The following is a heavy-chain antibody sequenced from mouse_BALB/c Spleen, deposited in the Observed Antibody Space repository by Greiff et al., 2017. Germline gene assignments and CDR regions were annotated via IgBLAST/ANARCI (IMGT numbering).Heavy chain of an antibody. V-gene: IGHV3-2*02. CDR1: GYSITSDYA. D-gene: IGHD2-3*01. CDR2: ISYSGST. Sequence: DVKLQESGPGLVKPSQSLSLTCTVTGYSITSDYAWNWIRQFPGNKLEWMGYISYSGSTSYNPSLKSRISITRDTSKNQFFLQLNSVTTEDTATYYCVYDGYSYAMDYWGQGTSVTVSS. J-gene: IGHJ4*01. CDR3: VYDGYSYAMDY.